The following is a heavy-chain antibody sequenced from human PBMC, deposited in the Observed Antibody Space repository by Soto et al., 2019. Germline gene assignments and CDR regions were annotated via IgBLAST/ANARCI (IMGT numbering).Heavy chain of an antibody. CDR3: ARGRYSYPGWFDP. Sequence: QVQLQQWGAGLLKPSETLSLTCAVYGGSFGGYYWSWIRQPPGKGREWIGKINHSGSTNYNPSLKSRVTISVDTSKNQFSLKLSSVTAADTAVYYCARGRYSYPGWFDPWGQGTLVTVSS. D-gene: IGHD5-18*01. CDR1: GGSFGGYY. J-gene: IGHJ5*02. CDR2: INHSGST. V-gene: IGHV4-34*01.